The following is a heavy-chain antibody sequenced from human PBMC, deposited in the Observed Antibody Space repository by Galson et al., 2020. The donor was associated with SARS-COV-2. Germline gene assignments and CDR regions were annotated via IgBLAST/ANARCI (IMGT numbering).Heavy chain of an antibody. CDR1: GYTFTSYD. Sequence: ASVKVSCKASGYTFTSYDINWVRQATGQGLEWMGWMNPNSGNTGYAQKFQGRVTMTRNTSISTAYMELSSLRSEDTAVYYCAAAQMRWYDFWSGYYPYYYYGMDVWGQGTTVTVSS. CDR3: AAAQMRWYDFWSGYYPYYYYGMDV. CDR2: MNPNSGNT. V-gene: IGHV1-8*01. D-gene: IGHD3-3*01. J-gene: IGHJ6*02.